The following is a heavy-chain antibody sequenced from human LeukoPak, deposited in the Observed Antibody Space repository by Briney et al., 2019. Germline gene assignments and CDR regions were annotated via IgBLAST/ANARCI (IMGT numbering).Heavy chain of an antibody. J-gene: IGHJ5*02. V-gene: IGHV3-30*04. CDR2: ISHDGGNK. CDR3: ARDCSSTPKVGYNWFDP. CDR1: GFTFSTYA. Sequence: GGSLRLSCATSGFTFSTYAMHWVRQAPGKGLEWVAIISHDGGNKNYADSVKGRFTISRDNSKNTLYLQMNSLRDEDTAVYYCARDCSSTPKVGYNWFDPWGQGTLVIVSS. D-gene: IGHD2-2*01.